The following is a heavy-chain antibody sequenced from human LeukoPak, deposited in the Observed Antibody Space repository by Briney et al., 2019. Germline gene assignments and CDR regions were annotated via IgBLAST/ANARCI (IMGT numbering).Heavy chain of an antibody. J-gene: IGHJ4*02. V-gene: IGHV3-74*01. CDR2: INTDGSST. D-gene: IGHD6-19*01. CDR1: GFTFSSYW. Sequence: GGSLRLSCAASGFTFSSYWMHWVRQAPGKGLVGVSRINTDGSSTSYADSVKGRFTISRDNAKNTLYLQMNSLRAEDTAVYYCARSGWYGVGDFDYWGQGTLVTVSS. CDR3: ARSGWYGVGDFDY.